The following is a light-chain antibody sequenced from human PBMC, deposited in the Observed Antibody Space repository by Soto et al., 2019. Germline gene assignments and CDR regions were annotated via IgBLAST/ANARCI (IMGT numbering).Light chain of an antibody. J-gene: IGLJ7*01. V-gene: IGLV1-47*01. CDR1: SSNIGSNY. CDR2: RNN. Sequence: QSAVTQPPSASGTPGQRVTISCSGNSSNIGSNYVYWFQQLPTTAPKLLIYRNNQRPSGVPDRFSGSKSGTSASLAISGLRSEDEADYYCAAWDDSLSGAVFGGGTQLTVL. CDR3: AAWDDSLSGAV.